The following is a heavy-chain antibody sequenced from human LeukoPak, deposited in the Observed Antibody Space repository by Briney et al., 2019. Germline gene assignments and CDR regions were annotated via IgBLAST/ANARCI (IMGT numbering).Heavy chain of an antibody. CDR1: GFTFSSYA. CDR2: ISGSGGST. V-gene: IGHV3-23*01. CDR3: AKDHPAMVYYFDY. Sequence: GGSLRLSCAASGFTFSSYAMRRVRQAPGKGREWVSAISGSGGSTYYADSVKGRFTISRDNSKNTLYLQMNSLRAKDTAVYYCAKDHPAMVYYFDYWGQGTLVTVSS. D-gene: IGHD5-18*01. J-gene: IGHJ4*02.